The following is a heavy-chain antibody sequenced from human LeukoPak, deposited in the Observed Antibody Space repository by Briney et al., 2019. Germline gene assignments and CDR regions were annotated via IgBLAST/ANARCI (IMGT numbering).Heavy chain of an antibody. J-gene: IGHJ6*04. CDR1: GYAFTRYY. D-gene: IGHD2-2*01. Sequence: ASVKVSCKASGYAFTRYYMHWVRQAPGQGLEWMGIINPSGGSTSYAQKFQGRVTMTRDMSTSTVYMELSSLRSEDTAVYYCARDPHRYVPAAMDVWGKGTTVTVSS. CDR2: INPSGGST. CDR3: ARDPHRYVPAAMDV. V-gene: IGHV1-46*01.